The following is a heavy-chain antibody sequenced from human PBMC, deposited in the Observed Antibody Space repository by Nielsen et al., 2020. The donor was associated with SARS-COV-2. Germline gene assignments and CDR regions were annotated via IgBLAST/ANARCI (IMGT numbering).Heavy chain of an antibody. CDR2: ISYDGSNR. CDR3: ARGGKRFDSSGYFSPDY. Sequence: GESLKISCGASGFTFSSYAFHWVRQAPGKGLEWVAVISYDGSNRYYADSVEGRFTISRDNSKNTLYLPMNSLRAEDTAVYYCARGGKRFDSSGYFSPDYWGQGTLVTVSS. CDR1: GFTFSSYA. J-gene: IGHJ4*02. D-gene: IGHD3-22*01. V-gene: IGHV3-30-3*01.